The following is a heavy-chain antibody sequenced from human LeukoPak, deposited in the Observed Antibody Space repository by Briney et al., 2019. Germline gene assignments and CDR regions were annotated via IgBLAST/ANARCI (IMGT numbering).Heavy chain of an antibody. CDR3: ARGDFGGMTTVTKHDY. CDR1: GGSISSGSYY. V-gene: IGHV4-61*02. CDR2: IYTSGNT. D-gene: IGHD4-11*01. J-gene: IGHJ4*02. Sequence: SETLSLTCTVSGGSISSGSYYWSWIRQPAGKGLEWIGRIYTSGNTNYNPSLKSRVTISVDTSKNQFSLKLSSVTAADTAVYYCARGDFGGMTTVTKHDYWGQGTLVTVSS.